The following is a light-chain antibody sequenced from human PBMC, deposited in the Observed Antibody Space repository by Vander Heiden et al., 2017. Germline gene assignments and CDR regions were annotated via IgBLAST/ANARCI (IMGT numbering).Light chain of an antibody. J-gene: IGKJ4*01. CDR1: QSISNF. Sequence: EVVVTQSPATLSVSPGERATLSCRTSQSISNFLAWYQQKPGQAPRLLIYGASTRATGIPARFSGSGSATDFTLTISSLQSEDSAVYYCQQYNNWPPLTFGGGTKVEIK. CDR2: GAS. V-gene: IGKV3-15*01. CDR3: QQYNNWPPLT.